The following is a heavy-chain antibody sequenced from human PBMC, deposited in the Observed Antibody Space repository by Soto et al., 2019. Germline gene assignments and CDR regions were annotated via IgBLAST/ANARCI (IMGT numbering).Heavy chain of an antibody. CDR2: IGPGGRST. D-gene: IGHD4-17*01. V-gene: IGHV3-23*01. CDR3: AKVRPGLDY. Sequence: PGGSLRLSCAASGFTFSNFAMSWVRQSPGKGLEWVSAIGPGGRSTYYADSVKGRFTISRDNSKNILYLQMNSLRGEDTAIYYCAKVRPGLDYWGQGTLVTVSS. CDR1: GFTFSNFA. J-gene: IGHJ4*02.